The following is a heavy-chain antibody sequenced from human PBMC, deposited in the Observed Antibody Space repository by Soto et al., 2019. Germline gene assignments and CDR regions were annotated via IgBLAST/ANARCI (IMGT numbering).Heavy chain of an antibody. CDR2: INSGTST. CDR3: VRVVAAAGT. CDR1: GFSVSSNY. D-gene: IGHD6-13*01. J-gene: IGHJ5*02. Sequence: GGSLRLSCAASGFSVSSNYLGWVRQAPGKGLEWVSLINSGTSTFYADSVKGRFTISRDNSKNTLYLQMNSLRPDDTAVYYCVRVVAAAGTWGQGTLVTVSS. V-gene: IGHV3-53*01.